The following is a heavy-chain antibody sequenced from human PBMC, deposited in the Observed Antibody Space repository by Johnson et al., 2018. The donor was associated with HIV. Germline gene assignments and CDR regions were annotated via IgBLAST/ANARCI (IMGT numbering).Heavy chain of an antibody. CDR1: EFTFRNAW. V-gene: IGHV3-15*05. J-gene: IGHJ3*02. Sequence: VQLVESGGGLVKPGGSLRLSCVASEFTFRNAWMSWVRQAPGKGLEWVGGIKSKTAGGTTDYAPPVKGRFTISRDDSKNTLYLQMNSLKTEDTAVYYCSTGFSSWAFDIWGQGTMVTVSS. CDR2: IKSKTAGGTT. D-gene: IGHD6-13*01. CDR3: STGFSSWAFDI.